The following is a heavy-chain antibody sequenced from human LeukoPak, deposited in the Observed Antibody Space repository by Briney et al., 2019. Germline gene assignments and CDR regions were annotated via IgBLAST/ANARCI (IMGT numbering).Heavy chain of an antibody. Sequence: SETLSLTCAVYGGSFSGYYWSWIRQPPGKGLEWIGEINHSGSTNYNPSLKSRATISVDTSKNQFSLKLSSVTAADTAVYYCARQRWAIAVARTNWFDPWGQGTLVTVSS. D-gene: IGHD6-19*01. CDR2: INHSGST. V-gene: IGHV4-34*01. CDR3: ARQRWAIAVARTNWFDP. J-gene: IGHJ5*02. CDR1: GGSFSGYY.